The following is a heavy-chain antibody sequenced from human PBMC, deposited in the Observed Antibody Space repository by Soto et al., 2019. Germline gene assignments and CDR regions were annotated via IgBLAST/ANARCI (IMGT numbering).Heavy chain of an antibody. CDR3: ERTYRFDC. Sequence: QVQLQQWGAGLLKPSETLSLTCAVDCGSFSGYYWSWIRQPPGKGLEWIGEINPSGSTNYNPSLKSRVTLSVDTSKNQVSLTLSSVTAADTAVYYCERTYRFDCWGQGTLVTVSS. J-gene: IGHJ4*02. V-gene: IGHV4-34*01. CDR2: INPSGST. CDR1: CGSFSGYY. D-gene: IGHD1-1*01.